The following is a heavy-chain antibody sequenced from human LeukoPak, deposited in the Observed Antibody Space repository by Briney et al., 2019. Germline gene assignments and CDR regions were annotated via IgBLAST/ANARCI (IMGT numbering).Heavy chain of an antibody. CDR2: ISSSSYI. D-gene: IGHD3-3*01. CDR3: ARATTIFGVVIIDY. J-gene: IGHJ4*02. V-gene: IGHV3-21*01. Sequence: PGGSLRLSCAASGFTFSSYSMNWVRQAPGKGLEWVSSISSSSYIYYANSVKGRFTISRDNAKNSLYLQMNSLRAEDTAVYYCARATTIFGVVIIDYWGQGTLVTVSS. CDR1: GFTFSSYS.